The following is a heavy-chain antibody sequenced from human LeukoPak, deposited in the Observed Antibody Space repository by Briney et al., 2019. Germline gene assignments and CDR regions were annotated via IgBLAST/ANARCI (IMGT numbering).Heavy chain of an antibody. CDR1: GYTFASYY. D-gene: IGHD5-18*01. J-gene: IGHJ4*02. V-gene: IGHV1-46*01. CDR2: INPSGGST. CDR3: ARRNWDTAMVDY. Sequence: GASVKVSCKASGYTFASYYMHWVRQAPGQGLEWMGIINPSGGSTSYAQKFQGRVTMTRDMSTSTVYMELSSLRSEDTAVYYCARRNWDTAMVDYWGQGTLVTVSS.